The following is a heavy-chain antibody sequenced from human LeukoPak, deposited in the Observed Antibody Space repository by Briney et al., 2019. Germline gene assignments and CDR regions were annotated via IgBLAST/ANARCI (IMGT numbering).Heavy chain of an antibody. Sequence: QPGGSLRLSCAASGFTFSSYAMSWVRQAPGKGLEWVSGISYSGGSTYYADSVKGRFTISRDNSKNTLYLQMNSLRAEDRAVYYXXXXQRSIAVAGYFDYWGQGTLVTVSS. CDR1: GFTFSSYA. CDR3: XXXQRSIAVAGYFDY. CDR2: ISYSGGST. D-gene: IGHD6-19*01. V-gene: IGHV3-23*01. J-gene: IGHJ4*02.